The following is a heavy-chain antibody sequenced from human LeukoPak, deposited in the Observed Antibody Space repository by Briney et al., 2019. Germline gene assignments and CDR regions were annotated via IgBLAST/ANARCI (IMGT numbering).Heavy chain of an antibody. D-gene: IGHD6-13*01. V-gene: IGHV3-30*04. CDR3: ARDSVVFGSWYGAFDI. CDR1: GFSFSSYA. CDR2: ISDDGSNK. J-gene: IGHJ3*02. Sequence: GGSLRLSCVASGFSFSSYAMHWVRQAPGRGLEWVAVISDDGSNKYYADSVKGRFTISRDNSKNTLYLQMNSLRAEDTAVYYCARDSVVFGSWYGAFDIWGQGTMVTVSS.